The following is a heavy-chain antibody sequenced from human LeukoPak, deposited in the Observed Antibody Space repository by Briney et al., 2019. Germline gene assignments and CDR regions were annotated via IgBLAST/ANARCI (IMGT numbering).Heavy chain of an antibody. CDR1: GFTFSSYS. CDR2: ISSTSSSI. CDR3: ASNDYNNYPNRFDP. J-gene: IGHJ5*02. V-gene: IGHV3-48*01. Sequence: PGGSLRLCCTASGFTFSSYSMNWVRQAPGKGLERVSYISSTSSSIYYADSVQGRFTISRDNANNSLYLQMNSLRAEDTAVYYCASNDYNNYPNRFDPWGQGTLVTVSS. D-gene: IGHD4-11*01.